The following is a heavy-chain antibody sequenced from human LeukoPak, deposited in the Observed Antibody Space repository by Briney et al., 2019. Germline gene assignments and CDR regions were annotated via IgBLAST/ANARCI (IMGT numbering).Heavy chain of an antibody. Sequence: PGGSLRLSCAASGFIFSNHAVSWVRQAPGKGLEWVSTISGSGESTFYVDSVKDRFTISRDNSRNTLYLQMNSLRAEDSAIYYWEISFDSWGQGTLVTVSS. CDR1: GFIFSNHA. CDR2: ISGSGEST. CDR3: EISFDS. V-gene: IGHV3-23*01. J-gene: IGHJ4*02.